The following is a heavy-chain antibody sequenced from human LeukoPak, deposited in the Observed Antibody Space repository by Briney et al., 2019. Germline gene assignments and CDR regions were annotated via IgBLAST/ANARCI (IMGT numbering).Heavy chain of an antibody. Sequence: GGSLRLSCAASGFTFSSYEMNWVRQAPGKGLEWVSSISTSSSYIYYADSVKGRFTISRDNAKNSLYLQMNSLRAEDTAVYYCARGRFGVSAYDSPFDYWGQGTLVTVSS. CDR1: GFTFSSYE. D-gene: IGHD5-12*01. J-gene: IGHJ4*02. CDR2: ISTSSSYI. CDR3: ARGRFGVSAYDSPFDY. V-gene: IGHV3-21*01.